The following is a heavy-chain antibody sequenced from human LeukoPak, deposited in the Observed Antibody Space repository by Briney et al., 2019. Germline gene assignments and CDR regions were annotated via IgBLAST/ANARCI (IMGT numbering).Heavy chain of an antibody. CDR2: ISSSSSYI. CDR1: GFTFSSYS. V-gene: IGHV3-21*01. D-gene: IGHD2-15*01. Sequence: GGSLRLSCAASGFTFSSYSMNWVRQAPGKGLEWVSSISSSSSYICYADSVKGRFTISRDNAKNSLYLQMNSLRAEDTAVYYCARGGRGGYCSGGSCYSGHGMDVWGKGTTVTVSS. J-gene: IGHJ6*04. CDR3: ARGGRGGYCSGGSCYSGHGMDV.